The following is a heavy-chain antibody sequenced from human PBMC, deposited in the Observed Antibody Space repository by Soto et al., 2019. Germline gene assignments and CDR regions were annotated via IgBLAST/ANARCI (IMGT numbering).Heavy chain of an antibody. D-gene: IGHD3-3*01. V-gene: IGHV4-59*03. CDR3: AGMSFTVFGEVIDNFYFYGMDV. CDR1: GGSISSYY. Sequence: KPSETLSLTCNVSGGSISSYYWTWIRQPPGKGLEWIGYLYNTGSTNYNPSLKSRVTISLDTFKNQFFLNLSSVTAADTAVYYCAGMSFTVFGEVIDNFYFYGMDVWGQGTTVTVSS. CDR2: LYNTGST. J-gene: IGHJ6*02.